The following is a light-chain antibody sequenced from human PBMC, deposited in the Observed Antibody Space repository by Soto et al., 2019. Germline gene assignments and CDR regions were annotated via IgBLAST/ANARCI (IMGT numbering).Light chain of an antibody. Sequence: QSVLTQPASVSGSPGQSMTISCTGTSSDVGGYNYVSWYQQHPGKAPKLMIYDVSNRPSGVSNRFSGSKSGNTASLTISGPQAEDEADYYCSSYTSSSTGVVFGGGTQLTDL. V-gene: IGLV2-14*01. CDR2: DVS. CDR3: SSYTSSSTGVV. J-gene: IGLJ2*01. CDR1: SSDVGGYNY.